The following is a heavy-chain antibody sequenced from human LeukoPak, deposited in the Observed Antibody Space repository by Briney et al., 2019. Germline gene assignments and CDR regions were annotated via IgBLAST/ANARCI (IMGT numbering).Heavy chain of an antibody. D-gene: IGHD4-4*01. Sequence: GGSLRLSCAASGFTFSSYGMHWVRQAPGKGLEWVAVIWYDGSNKYYADSVKGRFTISRDNSKNTLYLQMNSLRAEDTAVYYCARAGYSNYYYYGTDVWGQGTTVTVSS. J-gene: IGHJ6*02. CDR2: IWYDGSNK. V-gene: IGHV3-33*01. CDR3: ARAGYSNYYYYGTDV. CDR1: GFTFSSYG.